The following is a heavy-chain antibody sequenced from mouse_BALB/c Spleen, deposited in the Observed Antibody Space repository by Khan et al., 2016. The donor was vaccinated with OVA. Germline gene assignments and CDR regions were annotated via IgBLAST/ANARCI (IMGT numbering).Heavy chain of an antibody. CDR1: GYNFTSYW. CDR3: AKNGSWGLSYLDY. J-gene: IGHJ2*02. V-gene: IGHV1-55*01. CDR2: IYPGSGST. D-gene: IGHD1-2*01. Sequence: QVQLQQPGAELVKPGTSVELSCKASGYNFTSYWINWVKLRPGQGPEWIGKIYPGSGSTNYNGKFKSKATLTVDTSSSTADMQRSSLAFKDSALYNRAKNGSWGLSYLDYWDQETSLTAPS.